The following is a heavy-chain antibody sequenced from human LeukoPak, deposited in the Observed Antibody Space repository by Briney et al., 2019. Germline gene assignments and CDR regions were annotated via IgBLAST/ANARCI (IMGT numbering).Heavy chain of an antibody. CDR1: GYTFRQYS. J-gene: IGHJ5*02. V-gene: IGHV1-2*02. CDR2: IKPNSGGT. Sequence: ASVKVSCKASGYTFRQYSISWVRQAPGKGLEWMGWIKPNSGGTNFAQKFQGRVTMTRDTSISTAYMELSRLRSDDTAVYYCAREAYYDILTGTFNWFDPWGQGTLVTVSS. D-gene: IGHD3-9*01. CDR3: AREAYYDILTGTFNWFDP.